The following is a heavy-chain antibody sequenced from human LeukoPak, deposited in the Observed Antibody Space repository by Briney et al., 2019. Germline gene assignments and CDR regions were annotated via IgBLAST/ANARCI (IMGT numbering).Heavy chain of an antibody. CDR1: EFTFSSYS. J-gene: IGHJ6*02. V-gene: IGHV3-21*01. CDR2: ISSSSIYI. CDR3: ARDMLLWFGELLGYGMDV. D-gene: IGHD3-10*01. Sequence: GGSLRLSCAAPEFTFSSYSMNWVRQAPGKGLEWVSSISSSSIYIYYADSVKGRFTISRDNAKNSLYLQMNSLRAEDTAVYYCARDMLLWFGELLGYGMDVWGQGTTVTVSS.